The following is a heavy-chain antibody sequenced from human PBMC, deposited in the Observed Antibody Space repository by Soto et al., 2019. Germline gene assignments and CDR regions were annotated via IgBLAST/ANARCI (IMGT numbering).Heavy chain of an antibody. CDR3: EKGGGDYYYYYMDV. CDR1: GFTFSSYA. V-gene: IGHV3-23*01. CDR2: ISGSGGST. J-gene: IGHJ6*03. Sequence: GGSLRLSCAASGFTFSSYAMSWVRQAPGKGLEWVSAISGSGGSTYYADSVKGRFTISRDNSKNTLYLQMNSLRAEDTAVYYCEKGGGDYYYYYMDVWGKGTTVTVSS. D-gene: IGHD3-16*01.